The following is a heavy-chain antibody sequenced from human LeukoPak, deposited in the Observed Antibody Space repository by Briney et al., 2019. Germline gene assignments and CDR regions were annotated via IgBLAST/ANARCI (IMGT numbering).Heavy chain of an antibody. V-gene: IGHV3-7*01. CDR3: ARGTPTTRDFDY. J-gene: IGHJ4*02. CDR1: GFTFSSQW. D-gene: IGHD4-11*01. Sequence: PGGSLRLSCAASGFTFSSQWMSWVRQAPGKGLEWVAIVDQGGTEKYYVDSVKGRFTISRDNAENSLYLQMNSLRAEDTAVYYCARGTPTTRDFDYWGQGTLVTVSS. CDR2: VDQGGTEK.